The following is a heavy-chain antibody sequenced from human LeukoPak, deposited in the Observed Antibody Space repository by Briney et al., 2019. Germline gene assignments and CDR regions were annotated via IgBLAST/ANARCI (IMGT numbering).Heavy chain of an antibody. D-gene: IGHD7-27*01. J-gene: IGHJ4*02. CDR3: ARAGLGKGVDY. CDR1: GGSISSGGYY. Sequence: PSETLSLTCTVSGGSISSGGYYWSWIRQPPGKGLEWIGYIYHSGSTYYNPSLKSRVTISVDRSKNQFSLKLSSVTAADTAVYYCARAGLGKGVDYWGQGTLVTVSS. CDR2: IYHSGST. V-gene: IGHV4-30-2*01.